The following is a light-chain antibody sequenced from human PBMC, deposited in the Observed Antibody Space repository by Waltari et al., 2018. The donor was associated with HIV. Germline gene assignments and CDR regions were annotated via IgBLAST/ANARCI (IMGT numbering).Light chain of an antibody. J-gene: IGLJ3*02. CDR2: DVF. Sequence: QSALTQPASGSGSPGQSITVSCPGTSSDGGGYNFVSWYQQHPGQAPKLIIFDVFKRPAGVSERCSGSRSGNTASLTVSGLQAEDEADYYCCSYAGSRTWVFGGGTALTVL. V-gene: IGLV2-23*02. CDR3: CSYAGSRTWV. CDR1: SSDGGGYNF.